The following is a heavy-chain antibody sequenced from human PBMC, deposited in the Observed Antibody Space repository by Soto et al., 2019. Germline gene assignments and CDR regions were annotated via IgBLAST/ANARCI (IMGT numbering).Heavy chain of an antibody. J-gene: IGHJ4*02. D-gene: IGHD1-26*01. Sequence: QLQLVDSGGGIVQHGESLRLSCEASGFTIISYSIHWVRQAPGKGLEWVATISHDGARTSYADSVNGRFTISRDNSKTTVYLEMNSLRVEDTAVYHCARDKDCGWHDYWGQGTLVTVSS. V-gene: IGHV3-30-3*01. CDR2: ISHDGART. CDR3: ARDKDCGWHDY. CDR1: GFTIISYS.